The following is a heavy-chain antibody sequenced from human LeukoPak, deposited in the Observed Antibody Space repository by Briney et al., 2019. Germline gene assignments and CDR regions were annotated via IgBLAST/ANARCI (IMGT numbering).Heavy chain of an antibody. CDR2: IYYSGST. V-gene: IGHV4-59*01. CDR3: ARVGWLQSADY. Sequence: PSETLSLTCTVSGGSISSYYWSWLRQPPGKGLEWIGYIYYSGSTNYNPSLKSRVTISVDTSKNQFSLKLSSVTAADTAVYYCARVGWLQSADYWDQGTLVTVSS. D-gene: IGHD5-24*01. J-gene: IGHJ4*02. CDR1: GGSISSYY.